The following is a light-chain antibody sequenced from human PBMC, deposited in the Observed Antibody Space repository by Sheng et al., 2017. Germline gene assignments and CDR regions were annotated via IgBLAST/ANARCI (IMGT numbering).Light chain of an antibody. Sequence: SYDLTQVPSVSVSPGQTASITCSGDNLGNKYSSWYQQKPGQSPLLVIYEDTKRPSGIPDRFSGSNSGNTATLTISGTQPLDEADYYCLASASTAVVFGGGTKLTRP. J-gene: IGLJ3*02. CDR1: NLGNKY. CDR2: EDT. CDR3: LASASTAVV. V-gene: IGLV3-1*01.